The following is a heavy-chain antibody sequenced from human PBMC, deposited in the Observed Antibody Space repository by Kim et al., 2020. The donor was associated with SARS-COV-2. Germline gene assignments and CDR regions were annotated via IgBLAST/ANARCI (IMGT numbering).Heavy chain of an antibody. CDR1: GFTFTSYA. V-gene: IGHV3-23*01. J-gene: IGHJ5*02. Sequence: GGSLRLSCVASGFTFTSYAMTWVRQAPGKALEWVSVISGAGDATHYADSVKGRFTMSSDSSENTVYLQMSSLRVDDTAVYYCARSKIYSPEPFDPWGQGTLVTVSS. CDR2: ISGAGDAT. CDR3: ARSKIYSPEPFDP. D-gene: IGHD5-12*01.